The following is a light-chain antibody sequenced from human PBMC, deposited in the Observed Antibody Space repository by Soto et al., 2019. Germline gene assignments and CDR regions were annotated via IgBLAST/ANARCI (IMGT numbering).Light chain of an antibody. CDR2: ATS. Sequence: EIVLTQSPGTLSLSRGERATLSCRTSQSISSSYLAWSQQKPGQAPRLLISATSSRATGVPDRFSGSGSGTDFTLTISRLEPEDSAVYYCHQYVSSPPAWAFGQGTKVEIK. CDR1: QSISSSY. V-gene: IGKV3-20*01. CDR3: HQYVSSPPAWA. J-gene: IGKJ1*01.